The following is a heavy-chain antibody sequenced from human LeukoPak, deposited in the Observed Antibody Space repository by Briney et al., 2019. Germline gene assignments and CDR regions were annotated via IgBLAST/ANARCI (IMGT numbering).Heavy chain of an antibody. CDR2: IKQDGSER. Sequence: GGSLRLSCAASGFTFSDYWMHWVRQAPGRGLEWVANIKQDGSERYYVDSVKGRFTITRDNAKNSLSLQMNSLRVEDTAVSYCVRAIAAAASYWGQGTLVTVSS. CDR3: VRAIAAAASY. D-gene: IGHD6-13*01. CDR1: GFTFSDYW. J-gene: IGHJ4*02. V-gene: IGHV3-7*01.